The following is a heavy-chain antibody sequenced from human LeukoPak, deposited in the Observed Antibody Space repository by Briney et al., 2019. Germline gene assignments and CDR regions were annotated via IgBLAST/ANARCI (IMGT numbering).Heavy chain of an antibody. Sequence: GGSLRLSCAASGFTFSSYSMSWVRQAPGKGLEWVSAISSGGNTYYTDSVKGRFTISRDNSKNTLYLQMNSLRGEDTAVYYCTKCAGLAVGGIDYWGQGTLVTVSS. V-gene: IGHV3-23*01. CDR2: ISSGGNT. CDR1: GFTFSSYS. J-gene: IGHJ4*02. D-gene: IGHD6-19*01. CDR3: TKCAGLAVGGIDY.